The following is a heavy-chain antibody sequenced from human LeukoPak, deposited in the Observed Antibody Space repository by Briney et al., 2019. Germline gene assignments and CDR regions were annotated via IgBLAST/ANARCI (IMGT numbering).Heavy chain of an antibody. J-gene: IGHJ5*02. CDR2: APHDRSSP. CDR3: ARDKVPNSYDSSGLLGGNWFDP. V-gene: IGHV3-30*03. CDR1: GFRFNSHH. D-gene: IGHD3-22*01. Sequence: PGRSLRLSCAVSGFRFNSHHMHWVRQAPNKGLEWVAVAPHDRSSPSHAASVNGRFTISRDNSKDTLFLHMDSLRAEDTAVYYCARDKVPNSYDSSGLLGGNWFDPWGQGTLVTVSS.